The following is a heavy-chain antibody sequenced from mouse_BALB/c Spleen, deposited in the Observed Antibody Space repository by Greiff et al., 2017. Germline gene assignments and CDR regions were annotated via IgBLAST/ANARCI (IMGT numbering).Heavy chain of an antibody. D-gene: IGHD2-4*01. CDR3: AREEITTAWFAY. CDR1: GYTFTDYN. Sequence: VQLKESGPELVKPGASVKISCKASGYTFTDYNMHWVKQSHGKSLEWIGYIYPYNGGTGYNQKFKSKATLTVDNSSSTAYMELRSLTSEDSAVYYCAREEITTAWFAYWGQGTLVTVSA. J-gene: IGHJ3*01. CDR2: IYPYNGGT. V-gene: IGHV1S29*02.